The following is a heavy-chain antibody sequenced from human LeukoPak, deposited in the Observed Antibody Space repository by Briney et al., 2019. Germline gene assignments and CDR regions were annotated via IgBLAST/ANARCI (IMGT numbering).Heavy chain of an antibody. CDR3: ARFYGWRHGDY. D-gene: IGHD4-17*01. Sequence: PGRSLRLSCAASGFTFSNYGMHWVRQAPGKGLEWVAVIWYDGSNKYYADSVKGRFTISRDNPKNTLYLQMNSLRAEDTAVYYCARFYGWRHGDYWGQGTLVTVSS. CDR2: IWYDGSNK. CDR1: GFTFSNYG. J-gene: IGHJ4*02. V-gene: IGHV3-33*01.